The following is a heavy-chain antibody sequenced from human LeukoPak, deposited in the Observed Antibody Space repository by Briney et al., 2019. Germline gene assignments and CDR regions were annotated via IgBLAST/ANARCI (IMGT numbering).Heavy chain of an antibody. CDR1: GYTFTSYG. J-gene: IGHJ6*02. D-gene: IGHD1-1*01. V-gene: IGHV1-18*01. Sequence: ASVKVSCKAAGYTFTSYGISWVRQAPGQGLEWMGWISAYNGNTNYAQKPQSRVTMTTDPSTSTAYMELRSLRSDDTTVYYCARGSWAPTGYYGMDVWGQGTTVTVSS. CDR3: ARGSWAPTGYYGMDV. CDR2: ISAYNGNT.